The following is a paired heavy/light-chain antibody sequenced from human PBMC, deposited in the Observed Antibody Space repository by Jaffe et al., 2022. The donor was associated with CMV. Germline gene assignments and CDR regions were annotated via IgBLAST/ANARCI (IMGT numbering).Heavy chain of an antibody. V-gene: IGHV2-26*01. D-gene: IGHD5-12*01. CDR2: LSSNDDK. J-gene: IGHJ4*02. Sequence: QVTLKESGPVLVKPTETLTLTCTVSGFSLSNPRMNVAWIRQPPGKALEWLAHLSSNDDKSYSPSLRTRLTISKDTSRSQVVLTMTHMDPVDTATYFCARMLGSVASISYFDFWGQGTQVTVSS. CDR3: ARMLGSVASISYFDF. CDR1: GFSLSNPRMN.
Light chain of an antibody. CDR2: QDN. J-gene: IGLJ2*01. CDR1: RLGDKY. V-gene: IGLV3-1*01. Sequence: SYELTQPPSVSVSPGQTGTITCSGDRLGDKYTSWYQQKPGQSPILVIYQDNKRPSGIPERFSGSSSGNTATLTISGTQAMDEADYYCQAWDGRNVIFGGGTKVTVL. CDR3: QAWDGRNVI.